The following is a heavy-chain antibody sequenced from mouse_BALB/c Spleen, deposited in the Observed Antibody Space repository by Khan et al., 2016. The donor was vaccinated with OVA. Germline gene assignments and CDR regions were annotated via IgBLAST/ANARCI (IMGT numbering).Heavy chain of an antibody. J-gene: IGHJ4*01. D-gene: IGHD2-10*01. CDR3: VRQPYYHYYVMDY. CDR2: IWSDGST. V-gene: IGHV2-6-1*01. CDR1: GFSLTNYG. Sequence: QVQLKQSGPGLVAPSQSLSITCTISGFSLTNYGVHWVRLPPGKGLEWLVVIWSDGSTTYNSALKSRLSISKDNSKSQVFLKMNSLQTDDTAMYYCVRQPYYHYYVMDYWGQGTSVTVSS.